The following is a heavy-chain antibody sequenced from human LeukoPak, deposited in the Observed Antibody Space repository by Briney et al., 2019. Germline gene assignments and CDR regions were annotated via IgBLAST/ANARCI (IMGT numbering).Heavy chain of an antibody. J-gene: IGHJ3*02. V-gene: IGHV3-30*03. Sequence: QPGRSLRLSCAASGFTFSSYGMHWARQAPGKGLEWVAVISYDGSNKYYADSVKGRFTISRDNSKNTLYLQMNSLRAEDTAVYYCVFEGRADAFDIWGQGTMVTVSS. D-gene: IGHD3-10*01. CDR3: VFEGRADAFDI. CDR2: ISYDGSNK. CDR1: GFTFSSYG.